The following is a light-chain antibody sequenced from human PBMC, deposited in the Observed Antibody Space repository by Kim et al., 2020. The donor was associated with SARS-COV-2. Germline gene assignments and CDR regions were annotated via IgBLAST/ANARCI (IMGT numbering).Light chain of an antibody. V-gene: IGLV2-14*03. CDR1: NSNVGRYNY. J-gene: IGLJ3*02. Sequence: GQSNTISCPSTNSNVGRYNYVSWYQQHTGKAPQLIIYDVSKRPSGVSNRFSGSKSGNTASLTISGLQADDEADYYCNAYTTSSTWVFGGGTQLTVL. CDR2: DVS. CDR3: NAYTTSSTWV.